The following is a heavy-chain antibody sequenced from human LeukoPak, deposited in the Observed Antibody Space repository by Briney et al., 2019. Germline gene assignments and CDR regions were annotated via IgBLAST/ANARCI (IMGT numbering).Heavy chain of an antibody. CDR2: IYHSGST. V-gene: IGHV4-38-2*01. D-gene: IGHD5-24*01. Sequence: SETLSLTCAVSGYSISSGYYWGWIRQPPGKGLEWIGSIYHSGSTYYNPSLKSRVTISVDTSKNQFSLKLSSVTAADTAVYYCARGATIEDSDYWGQGTLVTVSS. J-gene: IGHJ4*02. CDR3: ARGATIEDSDY. CDR1: GYSISSGYY.